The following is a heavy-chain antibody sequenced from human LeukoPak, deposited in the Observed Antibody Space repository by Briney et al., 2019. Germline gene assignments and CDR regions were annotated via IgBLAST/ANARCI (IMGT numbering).Heavy chain of an antibody. CDR3: ARNAACSGGSCYRRGAFDI. CDR2: IYYSGST. V-gene: IGHV4-39*07. J-gene: IGHJ3*02. CDR1: GGSISSSSYY. Sequence: PSETLSLTCTVSGGSISSSSYYWGWIRQPPGKGLEWIGSIYYSGSTYYNPSLKSRVTISVDTSKNQFSLKLSSVTAADTAVYYCARNAACSGGSCYRRGAFDIWGQGTMVTVSS. D-gene: IGHD2-15*01.